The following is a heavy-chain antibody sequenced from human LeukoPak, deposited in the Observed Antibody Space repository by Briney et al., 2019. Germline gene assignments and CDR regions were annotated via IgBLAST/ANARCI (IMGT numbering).Heavy chain of an antibody. Sequence: GGSLRLSCVASGFTFSRFEMNWVRQAPGKGLEWVSYISGSGSSIYYADSVKGRFTISRDNAKNSLYLQMNSLRGEDTAVYYCARDMGYCSSSNCYTYYLDYWGQGTMVTVSS. CDR3: ARDMGYCSSSNCYTYYLDY. V-gene: IGHV3-48*03. J-gene: IGHJ4*02. D-gene: IGHD2-2*01. CDR2: ISGSGSSI. CDR1: GFTFSRFE.